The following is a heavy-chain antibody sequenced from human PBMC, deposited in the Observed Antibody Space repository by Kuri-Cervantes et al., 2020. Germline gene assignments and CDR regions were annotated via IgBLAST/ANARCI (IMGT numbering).Heavy chain of an antibody. J-gene: IGHJ4*02. D-gene: IGHD6-13*01. CDR2: ITITSTTI. V-gene: IGHV3-48*01. CDR3: ASEIEAGGISY. CDR1: EFTFSTSS. Sequence: GGSLRLSCAAGEFTFSTSSMNWFRQAPGKGLEWISYITITSTTIYYAGSVRGRFTVSRDNDNKILFLQMNSLRVEDTAVYFCASEIEAGGISYWGLGTLVTDSS.